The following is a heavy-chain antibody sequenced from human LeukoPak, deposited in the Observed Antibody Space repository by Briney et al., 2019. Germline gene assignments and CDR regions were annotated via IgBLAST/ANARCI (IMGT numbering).Heavy chain of an antibody. CDR1: GFTFSSYA. Sequence: GGSLRLSCAASGFTFSSYAMSWVRQAPGKGLEWVSAISGSGGSTNYADSVKGRFTISRDNAKNSLYLQMNSLRAEDTAVYYCARDRTVTTFTSAFDIWGQGTMVTVSS. CDR3: ARDRTVTTFTSAFDI. D-gene: IGHD4-17*01. CDR2: ISGSGGST. J-gene: IGHJ3*02. V-gene: IGHV3-23*01.